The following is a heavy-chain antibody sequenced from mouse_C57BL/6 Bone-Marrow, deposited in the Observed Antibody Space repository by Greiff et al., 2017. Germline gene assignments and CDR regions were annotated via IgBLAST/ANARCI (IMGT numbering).Heavy chain of an antibody. D-gene: IGHD1-1*01. CDR2: IDPSDSYT. V-gene: IGHV1-50*01. J-gene: IGHJ4*01. CDR3: ARELIYYYGSSYYYYAMDY. Sequence: QVQLQQPGAELVKPGASVKLSCKASGYTFTSYWMQWVKQRPGQGLEWIGEIDPSDSYTNYNQKFKGKATLTVDTSSSTAYMQLSSLTSEDSAVYYCARELIYYYGSSYYYYAMDYWGQGTSVTVSS. CDR1: GYTFTSYW.